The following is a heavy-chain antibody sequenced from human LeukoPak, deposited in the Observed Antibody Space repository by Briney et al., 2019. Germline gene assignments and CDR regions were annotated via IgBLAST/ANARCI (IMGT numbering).Heavy chain of an antibody. CDR3: ARKATFGDYARGWFDL. CDR2: IHPKSGGS. CDR1: VNTFSNYY. Sequence: ASVRVSCKASVNTFSNYYLHWVRQAPGQGLERVGWIHPKSGGSGSEQKFQGRVTVTRDTSTSTAYMELSRLTSDDTAVYYCARKATFGDYARGWFDLWGQGTLVTVSA. V-gene: IGHV1-2*02. J-gene: IGHJ5*02. D-gene: IGHD4-17*01.